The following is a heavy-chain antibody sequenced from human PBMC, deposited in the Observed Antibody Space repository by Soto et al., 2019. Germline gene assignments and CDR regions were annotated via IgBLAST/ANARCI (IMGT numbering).Heavy chain of an antibody. CDR2: ISHDGGT. CDR3: ARGQLVWYGDLTPYHRDMDV. V-gene: IGHV4-34*02. D-gene: IGHD3-10*01. J-gene: IGHJ6*02. CDR1: GGSFDDFY. Sequence: QVQLQQWGAGLLRPSETLSLTCAFYGGSFDDFYWSWVRQSPGKGLEWVGEISHDGGTNYSPSPASRVSISVDTSKNQFSLHLRSVTAADTGLYYCARGQLVWYGDLTPYHRDMDVWGQGTKVTVSS.